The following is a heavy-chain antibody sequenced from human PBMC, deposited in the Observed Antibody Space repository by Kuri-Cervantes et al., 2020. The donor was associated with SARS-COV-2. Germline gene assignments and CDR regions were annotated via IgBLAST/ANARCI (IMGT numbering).Heavy chain of an antibody. D-gene: IGHD2-2*01. J-gene: IGHJ4*02. V-gene: IGHV4-34*01. CDR3: ARDGLSGYIVVVPAAFDY. CDR2: INHSGST. Sequence: SETLSLTCAVYGGSFSGYYWSWIRQPPGKGLEWIGEINHSGSTNYNPSLKSRVTISVDTSKNQFSLKLSSVTAAGTAVYYCARDGLSGYIVVVPAAFDYWGQGTLVTVSS. CDR1: GGSFSGYY.